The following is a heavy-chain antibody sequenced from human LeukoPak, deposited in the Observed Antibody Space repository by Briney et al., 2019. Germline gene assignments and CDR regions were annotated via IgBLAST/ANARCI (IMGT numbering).Heavy chain of an antibody. V-gene: IGHV1-2*02. CDR1: GYTFTGYY. Sequence: ASVKVSCKASGYTFTGYYMHWVRQAPGQGLEWMGWINHNSGGTNYAQKFQGRVTMTRDTSISTAYMELSRLRSDDTAVYYCATGGVVSNPFDSWGQGTLVTVSS. D-gene: IGHD3-16*01. J-gene: IGHJ4*02. CDR2: INHNSGGT. CDR3: ATGGVVSNPFDS.